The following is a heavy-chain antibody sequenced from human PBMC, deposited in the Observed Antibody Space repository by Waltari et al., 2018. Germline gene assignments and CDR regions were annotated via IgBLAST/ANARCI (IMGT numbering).Heavy chain of an antibody. Sequence: QLQLQESGPGLVKPSETLSLTCTVSGGSISSSSYYWGWIRQPPGKGLEWIGSIYYSGSTYYNPSLKSRVTISVDTSKNQFSLKRSSVTAADTAVYYCARLRGTNWNSHFDYWGQGTLVTVSS. J-gene: IGHJ4*02. D-gene: IGHD1-7*01. CDR1: GGSISSSSYY. CDR3: ARLRGTNWNSHFDY. V-gene: IGHV4-39*01. CDR2: IYYSGST.